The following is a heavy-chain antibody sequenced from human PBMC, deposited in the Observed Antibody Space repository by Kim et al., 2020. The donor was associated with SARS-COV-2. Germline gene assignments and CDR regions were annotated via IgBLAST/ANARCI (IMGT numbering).Heavy chain of an antibody. CDR2: IYSGDSDT. CDR1: KYTFSSYW. D-gene: IGHD4-17*01. V-gene: IGHV5-51*01. Sequence: GESLKISCKAAKYTFSSYWIGRVRQLPGKGLEWMGIIYSGDSDTRYSTSFQGHVTISADKSIDTADLQWSWLKASDTAMYYCSSQPTVTDDFDSWGRGTLPTVSS. CDR3: SSQPTVTDDFDS. J-gene: IGHJ4*02.